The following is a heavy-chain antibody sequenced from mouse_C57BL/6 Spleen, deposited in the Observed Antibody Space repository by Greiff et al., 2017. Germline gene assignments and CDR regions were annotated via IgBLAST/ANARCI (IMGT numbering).Heavy chain of an antibody. CDR2: INPSNGGT. CDR3: ARIHYYGSSYDFDY. V-gene: IGHV1-53*01. Sequence: QVQLQQPGTELVKPGASVKLSCKASGYTFTSYWMHWVKQRPGQGLEWIGNINPSNGGTNYNEKFKSKATLTVDKSSSTAYVQLSSLTSEDAAVYYCARIHYYGSSYDFDYWGQGTTLTVSS. CDR1: GYTFTSYW. D-gene: IGHD1-1*01. J-gene: IGHJ2*01.